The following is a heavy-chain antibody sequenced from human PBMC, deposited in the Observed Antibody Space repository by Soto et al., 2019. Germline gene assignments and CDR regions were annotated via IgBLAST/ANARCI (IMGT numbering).Heavy chain of an antibody. D-gene: IGHD3-16*02. V-gene: IGHV1-2*02. Sequence: GASVKVSCKASGYTFTEYNLHWVRQAPGQGLEWMGSINPRNGDTDFAQKFQARVTMTRDTSITTAYMEVFRLTSHDTAVYYCARHRFTSGSDYFDSWGQGTLVTVSS. CDR1: GYTFTEYN. CDR3: ARHRFTSGSDYFDS. J-gene: IGHJ4*02. CDR2: INPRNGDT.